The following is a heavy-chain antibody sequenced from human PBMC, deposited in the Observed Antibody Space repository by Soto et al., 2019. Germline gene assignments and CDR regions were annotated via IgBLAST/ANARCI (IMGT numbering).Heavy chain of an antibody. CDR3: ARGPSGYIDY. V-gene: IGHV3-53*01. CDR2: INTFGTT. CDR1: GFGVANNY. Sequence: GGSLRLSYAASGFGVANNYMTCVRQAPGRGLEWVSVINTFGTTHYADSVRGRFTISRDEPMNVMFLQMSSLRAEDTAVYYCARGPSGYIDYWGQGTQVTVSS. J-gene: IGHJ4*02. D-gene: IGHD5-12*01.